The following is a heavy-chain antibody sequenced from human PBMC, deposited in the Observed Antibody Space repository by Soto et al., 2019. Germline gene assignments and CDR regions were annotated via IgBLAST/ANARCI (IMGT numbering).Heavy chain of an antibody. Sequence: PSETLSLTCTVSGGSISRADYYWSWIRQSPGKGLEWIGYIYHTGSTYYTPSLKSRLTMSVDTSKNQFSLKLSSVTAADTAVYYCARGSGYDWSYFDYWGQGTLVTVSS. J-gene: IGHJ4*02. CDR3: ARGSGYDWSYFDY. CDR2: IYHTGST. V-gene: IGHV4-30-4*01. CDR1: GGSISRADYY. D-gene: IGHD5-12*01.